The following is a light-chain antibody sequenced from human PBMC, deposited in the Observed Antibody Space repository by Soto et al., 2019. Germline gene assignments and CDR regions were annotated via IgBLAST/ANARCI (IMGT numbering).Light chain of an antibody. CDR3: SSYTSSSPPVV. V-gene: IGLV2-14*01. CDR1: SSDVGGYNY. Sequence: QSAPTQPASVSGSPGQSITISCTGTSSDVGGYNYVSWYQQHPGKAPKLMIYDVSNRPSGVSNRFSGSKSGNTASLTISGLQAEDEADYYCSSYTSSSPPVVFGGGTQLTVL. J-gene: IGLJ2*01. CDR2: DVS.